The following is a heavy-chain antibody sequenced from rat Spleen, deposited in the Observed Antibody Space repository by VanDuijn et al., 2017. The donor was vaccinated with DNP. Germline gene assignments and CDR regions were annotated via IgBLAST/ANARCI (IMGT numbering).Heavy chain of an antibody. CDR2: ISSGGIT. D-gene: IGHD5-1*01. CDR3: TIVRLGALAY. CDR1: GFSLPDYS. Sequence: QVQLKESGPGLVQPSQTLSLTCTASGFSLPDYSVHWVRQPPGKALDWIAAISSGGITFYNSALKSRLSISRDTSKSQVFLKMNSLQTEDTAIYFCTIVRLGALAYWGQGTLVTVSS. J-gene: IGHJ3*01. V-gene: IGHV2-6*01.